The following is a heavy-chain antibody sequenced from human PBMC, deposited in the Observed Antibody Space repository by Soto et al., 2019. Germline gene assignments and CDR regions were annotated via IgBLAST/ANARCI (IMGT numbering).Heavy chain of an antibody. CDR3: AKDKYDILTGYSIPNWFDP. V-gene: IGHV3-23*01. D-gene: IGHD3-9*01. J-gene: IGHJ5*02. CDR2: ISGSGHST. Sequence: GGSLRLSCAVSGFTFSSYAMTWVRQAPGKGLEWVSGISGSGHSTYHADSVKGRFTISRDSSNNTLYLQMNSLRAEDTAVYYCAKDKYDILTGYSIPNWFDPWGQGTLVTVSS. CDR1: GFTFSSYA.